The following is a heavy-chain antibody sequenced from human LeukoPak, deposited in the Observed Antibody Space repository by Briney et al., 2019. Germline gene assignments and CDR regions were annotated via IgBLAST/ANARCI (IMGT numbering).Heavy chain of an antibody. D-gene: IGHD3/OR15-3a*01. CDR3: ARRFGLETPDY. CDR2: IYYSGST. V-gene: IGHV4-59*12. Sequence: KASETLSLTCTVSGGSISSYYWSWIRQPPGKGLEWIGYIYYSGSTNYNPSLKSRVTISVDTSKNQFSLKLSSVTAADTAVYYCARRFGLETPDYWGQGTLVTVSS. CDR1: GGSISSYY. J-gene: IGHJ4*02.